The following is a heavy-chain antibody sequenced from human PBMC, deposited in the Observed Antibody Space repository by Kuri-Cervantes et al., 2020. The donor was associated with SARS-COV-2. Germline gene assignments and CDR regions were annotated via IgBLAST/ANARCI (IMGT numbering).Heavy chain of an antibody. CDR1: GYTFTGYY. Sequence: ASVKVSCKASGYTFTGYYMHWVRQAPGQGLEWMGRINPNSGGTDYAHKFQGRVTLTRDTSISTAYMELSRLRSDDTAVYYCARDPNYDSSGYYGLTFDYWGQGTLVAVSS. CDR3: ARDPNYDSSGYYGLTFDY. CDR2: INPNSGGT. V-gene: IGHV1-2*06. D-gene: IGHD3-22*01. J-gene: IGHJ4*02.